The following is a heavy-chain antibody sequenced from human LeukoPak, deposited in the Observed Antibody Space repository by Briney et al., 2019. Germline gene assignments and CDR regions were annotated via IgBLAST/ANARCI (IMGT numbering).Heavy chain of an antibody. CDR3: ARHYYDSSGHYYVTVSYYFDY. J-gene: IGHJ4*02. D-gene: IGHD3-22*01. CDR2: ISSSGSTI. CDR1: GFTFSDYY. Sequence: GGSLRLSCAASGFTFSDYYMSWIRQAPGKGLEWVSYISSSGSTIYYADSVKGRFTISRDNAKNSLYLQMNSLRAEDTAVYYCARHYYDSSGHYYVTVSYYFDYWGQGTLVTVSS. V-gene: IGHV3-11*01.